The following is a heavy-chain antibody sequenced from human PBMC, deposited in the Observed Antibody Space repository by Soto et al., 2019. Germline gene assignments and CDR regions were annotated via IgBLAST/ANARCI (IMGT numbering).Heavy chain of an antibody. J-gene: IGHJ4*02. CDR3: GTPPGGGGY. V-gene: IGHV3-53*01. Sequence: EVQLVESGGGLIQPGGSLRLSCAVSGFTVSNNYMSWVRQAPGKGLEGVSVIYSGGYTAYGDSVKGRFTISRDNSKNTLFLQMKTPGAPDRGVFSCGTPPGGGGYWGQGTLVTVSS. CDR2: IYSGGYT. CDR1: GFTVSNNY. D-gene: IGHD3-10*01.